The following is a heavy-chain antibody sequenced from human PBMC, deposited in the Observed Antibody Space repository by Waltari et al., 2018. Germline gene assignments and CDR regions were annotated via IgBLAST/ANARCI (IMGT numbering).Heavy chain of an antibody. CDR1: GYTFTDYY. CDR3: ATEPRPHNWFDP. Sequence: EVQLVQSGAEVKKPGATVKISCKVSGYTFTDYYMHWVQQAPGTGLEWMGLVDHEDGETRYAEKCQSRVTLTSETSTGTAYVGLRSLISEDTAVYYWATEPRPHNWFDPGGQGTLVTVSP. V-gene: IGHV1-69-2*01. CDR2: VDHEDGET. J-gene: IGHJ5*02.